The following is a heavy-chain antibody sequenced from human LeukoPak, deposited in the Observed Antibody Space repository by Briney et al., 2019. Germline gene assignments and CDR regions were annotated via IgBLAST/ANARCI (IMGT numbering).Heavy chain of an antibody. D-gene: IGHD5-12*01. CDR2: VNTNTGNP. CDR1: GGSFNSYV. Sequence: ASVKVSCKASGGSFNSYVITWVRQAPGQGLEWMGWVNTNTGNPTYAQGFTGRFVFSLDTSVSTAYLQISSLKAEDTAVYYCARGRRGYSGYSDYWGQGTLVTVSS. J-gene: IGHJ4*02. V-gene: IGHV7-4-1*02. CDR3: ARGRRGYSGYSDY.